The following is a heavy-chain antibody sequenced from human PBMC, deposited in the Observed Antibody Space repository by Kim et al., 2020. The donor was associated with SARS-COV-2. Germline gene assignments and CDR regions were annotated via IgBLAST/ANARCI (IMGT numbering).Heavy chain of an antibody. CDR1: GFPFSASA. Sequence: GGSLRLSCAASGFPFSASAMHWVRQAPGKGLEWVGRIRGKAYGYATSYAASVKGRFTISRDDSKNTAYLQMNSLKTEDTAVYYCTRLYSSSWYGDHWGQGARVTVSS. CDR2: IRGKAYGYAT. CDR3: TRLYSSSWYGDH. J-gene: IGHJ5*02. V-gene: IGHV3-73*01. D-gene: IGHD6-13*01.